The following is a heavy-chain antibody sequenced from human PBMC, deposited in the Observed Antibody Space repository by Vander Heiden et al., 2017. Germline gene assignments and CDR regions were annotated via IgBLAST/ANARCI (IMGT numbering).Heavy chain of an antibody. Sequence: DVQLLESGGDLVQPGGSLRLSCAASGFTFSTYAMNWVRQAPGKGLEWVSRISGSGGSTYYADSVKGRFTISRDNSKNTLYLQMNSLRAEDTAVYYCAKVWTTDTDYWGQGTLVTVSS. D-gene: IGHD4-17*01. CDR2: ISGSGGST. J-gene: IGHJ4*02. CDR3: AKVWTTDTDY. V-gene: IGHV3-23*01. CDR1: GFTFSTYA.